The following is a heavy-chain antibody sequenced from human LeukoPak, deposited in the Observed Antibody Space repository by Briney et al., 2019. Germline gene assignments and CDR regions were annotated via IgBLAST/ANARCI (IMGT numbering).Heavy chain of an antibody. J-gene: IGHJ5*02. CDR2: ISYDGRNK. CDR1: GFTFSTYA. CDR3: ARGVVPAATGGSDP. Sequence: GGSLRLSCAASGFTFSTYAMHWVRQAPGKGLEWVAVISYDGRNKYYADSVKGRFTISRDNPKNTLYLQMNSLGAEDTAVYYCARGVVPAATGGSDPWGQGTLVTVSS. D-gene: IGHD2-2*01. V-gene: IGHV3-30*04.